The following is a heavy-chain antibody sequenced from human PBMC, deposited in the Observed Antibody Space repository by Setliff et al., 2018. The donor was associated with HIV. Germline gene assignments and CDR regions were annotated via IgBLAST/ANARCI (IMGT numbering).Heavy chain of an antibody. Sequence: ASVKVACKASGYTFTNYFVHWVRQAPGQGLEWMGMINPSGGQRSFAQKFQGRITVATATSTATSTGTAYMALRSLRSEDTAVYYCAREAPDDHFDHWGQGPLVTVSS. CDR3: AREAPDDHFDH. CDR1: GYTFTNYF. V-gene: IGHV1-46*01. J-gene: IGHJ4*02. CDR2: INPSGGQR. D-gene: IGHD1-1*01.